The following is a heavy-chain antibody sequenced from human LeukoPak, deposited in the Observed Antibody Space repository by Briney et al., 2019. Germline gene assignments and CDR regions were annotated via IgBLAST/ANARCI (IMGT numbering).Heavy chain of an antibody. CDR1: GYTFTSYG. D-gene: IGHD3-10*01. Sequence: GASVKVSCKASGYTFTSYGISWVRQAPGQGLEWMGGFDPEDGETIYAQKFQGRVTMTEDTSTDTAYMELSSLRSEDTAVYYCATFDGSGSYWGAFDIWGQGTMVTVSS. V-gene: IGHV1-24*01. CDR2: FDPEDGET. CDR3: ATFDGSGSYWGAFDI. J-gene: IGHJ3*02.